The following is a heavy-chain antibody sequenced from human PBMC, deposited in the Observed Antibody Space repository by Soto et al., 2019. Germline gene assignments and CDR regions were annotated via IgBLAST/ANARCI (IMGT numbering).Heavy chain of an antibody. D-gene: IGHD1-26*01. J-gene: IGHJ4*02. Sequence: SVKVSCKASGGTFYSYAISWLRQAPGQGLEWMGGIIPISGTTNYVQKFQGRVTITAETSTSTAYMELSSLRSEETAVYYCARDGTSRVGPHVVWGQGTLVTVSS. V-gene: IGHV1-69*06. CDR2: IIPISGTT. CDR1: GGTFYSYA. CDR3: ARDGTSRVGPHVV.